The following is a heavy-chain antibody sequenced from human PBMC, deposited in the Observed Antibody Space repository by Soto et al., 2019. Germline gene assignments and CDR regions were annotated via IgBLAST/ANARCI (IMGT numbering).Heavy chain of an antibody. J-gene: IGHJ4*02. CDR1: IDSSSFTNSY. V-gene: IGHV4-39*01. Sequence: SETLSLTCTVSIDSSSFTNSYWCWIRQPPGKGLQWIGSSSYNGGTFYNPSLKGRVVISFDTSKKQSSLQVTSVTAADTAVYFCARHRIEVVWRGFDFWGQGSPVTVSS. CDR3: ARHRIEVVWRGFDF. D-gene: IGHD3-10*01. CDR2: SSYNGGT.